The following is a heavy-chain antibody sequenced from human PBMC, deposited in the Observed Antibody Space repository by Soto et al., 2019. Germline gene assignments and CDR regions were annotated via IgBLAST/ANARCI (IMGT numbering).Heavy chain of an antibody. J-gene: IGHJ2*01. CDR2: IFTGGTT. CDR1: GFTISNHY. Sequence: VQLVESGGGLIQPGGSLRLSCAASGFTISNHYMGWVRQAPGKGLEWVSVIFTGGTTYYADSVKGRFTISRDNSKSTLYLQMNSLRAEDTALYYCARIPSDSSSSFPWYFDLWGRGTLVTVSS. CDR3: ARIPSDSSSSFPWYFDL. V-gene: IGHV3-53*01. D-gene: IGHD6-6*01.